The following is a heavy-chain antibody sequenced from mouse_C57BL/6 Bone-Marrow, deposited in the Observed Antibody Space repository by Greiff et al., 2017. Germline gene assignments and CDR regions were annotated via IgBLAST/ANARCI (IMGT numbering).Heavy chain of an antibody. Sequence: EVKVEESGAELVKPGASVKLSCTASGFNIKDYYMHWVKQRTEQGLEWIGRIDPEDGETKYAPKFQGKATITADTSSNTAYLQLSSLTSEDTAVYYCARGVTTGLFDYWGKGTTLTVSS. CDR2: IDPEDGET. D-gene: IGHD2-5*01. V-gene: IGHV14-2*01. J-gene: IGHJ2*01. CDR1: GFNIKDYY. CDR3: ARGVTTGLFDY.